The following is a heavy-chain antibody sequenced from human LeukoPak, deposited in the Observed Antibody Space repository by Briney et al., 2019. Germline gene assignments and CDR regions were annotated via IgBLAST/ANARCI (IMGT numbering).Heavy chain of an antibody. D-gene: IGHD3-9*01. CDR3: ASSQSYYDILTGYYLEYFQH. CDR1: GGSIRSYY. CDR2: IYYSPSI. Sequence: KPWEALSLTCTVSGGSIRSYYWSWIRPRPGKGLEWIGYIYYSPSINDIPSLNTQVTISVDTSNHQFSLKLSSVTAADTSVYYCASSQSYYDILTGYYLEYFQHCGQGTLVTVSS. J-gene: IGHJ1*01. V-gene: IGHV4-59*08.